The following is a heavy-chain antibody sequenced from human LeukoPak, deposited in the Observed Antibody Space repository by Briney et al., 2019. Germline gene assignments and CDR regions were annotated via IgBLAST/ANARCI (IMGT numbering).Heavy chain of an antibody. D-gene: IGHD3-22*01. CDR3: ASVVNYYDSSGYSYYYMDV. CDR1: GGSISSSSYY. V-gene: IGHV4-39*07. CDR2: IYYSGST. Sequence: SETLSLTCTVSGGSISSSSYYWGWIRQPPGKGLEWIGSIYYSGSTYYNPSLKSRVTISVDTSKNQFSLKLSSVTAADTAVYYCASVVNYYDSSGYSYYYMDVWGKGTTVTVSS. J-gene: IGHJ6*03.